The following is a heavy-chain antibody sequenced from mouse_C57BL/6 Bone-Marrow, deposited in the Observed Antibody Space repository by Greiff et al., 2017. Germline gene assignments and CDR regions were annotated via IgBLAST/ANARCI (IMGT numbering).Heavy chain of an antibody. D-gene: IGHD1-1*01. J-gene: IGHJ2*01. V-gene: IGHV1-9*01. CDR2: ILPGSGGT. CDR1: GYTFTGYW. CDR3: ARDYYCYYY. Sequence: QVQLQQSGAELMKPGASVKLSCKATGYTFTGYWIEWVKQRPGHGLEWIGEILPGSGGTYYNEKFKGKATVTADTSSNTAYMQLSSLTTEDSAIYYCARDYYCYYYWGQGTTLTVSS.